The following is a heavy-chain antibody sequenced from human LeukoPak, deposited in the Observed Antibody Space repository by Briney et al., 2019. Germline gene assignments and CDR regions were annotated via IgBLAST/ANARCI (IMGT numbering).Heavy chain of an antibody. Sequence: SETLSLTCTVSGGSICSYYWGWIPQPPGKGLEWNGYIYYSGGTNYNPSLKSRVNISVDTSKNQFSLKLRSVTAADTAVYYCARDQEGLDYWGQGTLVTVSS. CDR2: IYYSGGT. CDR1: GGSICSYY. V-gene: IGHV4-59*01. CDR3: ARDQEGLDY. J-gene: IGHJ4*02.